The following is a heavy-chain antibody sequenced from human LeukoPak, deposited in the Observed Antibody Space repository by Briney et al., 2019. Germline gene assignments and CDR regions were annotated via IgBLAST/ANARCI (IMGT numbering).Heavy chain of an antibody. D-gene: IGHD2/OR15-2a*01. CDR3: ASTRRRWNIGSAFDI. CDR1: GYTFTGYY. J-gene: IGHJ3*02. Sequence: ASVKVSCKASGYTFTGYYMHWVRQAPGQGLEWMGWVSAYNTNTNYAQKLQGRVTMTTDTSTNTAYMELRSLRAEDTAVYYCASTRRRWNIGSAFDIWGQGTMVTVSS. CDR2: VSAYNTNT. V-gene: IGHV1-18*04.